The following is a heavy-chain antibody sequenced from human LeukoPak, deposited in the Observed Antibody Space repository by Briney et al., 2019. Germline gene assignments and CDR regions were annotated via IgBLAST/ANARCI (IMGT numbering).Heavy chain of an antibody. D-gene: IGHD3-3*01. V-gene: IGHV4-34*01. CDR1: GFTFSSYS. Sequence: GSLRLSCAASGFTFSSYSMNWVRQPPGKGLEWIGEINHSGSTNYNPSLKSRVTISVDTSKNQFSLKLSSVTAADTAVYYCASTVYDFTNWFDPWGQGTLVTVSS. CDR3: ASTVYDFTNWFDP. J-gene: IGHJ5*02. CDR2: INHSGST.